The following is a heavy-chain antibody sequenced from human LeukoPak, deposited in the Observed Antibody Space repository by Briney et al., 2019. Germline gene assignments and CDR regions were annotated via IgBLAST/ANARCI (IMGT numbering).Heavy chain of an antibody. Sequence: GASVKVSCKVSGYTLTELSMHWVRQAPGKGLEWMGSFDPEDGETIYAQKFQGRVTITADESTSTAYMELSSLRSEDTAVYYCARASSWYPYYFDYWGQGTLVTVSS. CDR3: ARASSWYPYYFDY. V-gene: IGHV1-24*01. CDR1: GYTLTELS. J-gene: IGHJ4*02. D-gene: IGHD6-13*01. CDR2: FDPEDGET.